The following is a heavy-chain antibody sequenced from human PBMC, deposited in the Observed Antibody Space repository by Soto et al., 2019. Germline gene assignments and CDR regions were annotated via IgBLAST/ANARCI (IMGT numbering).Heavy chain of an antibody. D-gene: IGHD2-2*02. CDR2: IYYSGST. V-gene: IGHV4-31*03. CDR3: ARGEGYCSSTSCYSWFDP. J-gene: IGHJ5*02. CDR1: GGSISSGDYY. Sequence: SETLSLTCTVSGGSISSGDYYWSWIRQHPGKGLDWIGYIYYSGSTNYNPSLKSRVTISVDTSKNQFSLKLSSVTAADTAVYYCARGEGYCSSTSCYSWFDPWGQGTLVTVSS.